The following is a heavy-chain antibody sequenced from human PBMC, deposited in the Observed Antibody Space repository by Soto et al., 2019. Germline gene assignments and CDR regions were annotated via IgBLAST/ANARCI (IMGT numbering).Heavy chain of an antibody. J-gene: IGHJ4*02. CDR3: ATMKRARLDS. D-gene: IGHD6-25*01. CDR2: INPILDST. V-gene: IGHV1-69*04. CDR1: GIMSSGYG. Sequence: SVKVSCKASGIMSSGYGFSWVRQAPGQGLEWVGRINPILDSTHYPQNLQGRVSITVDKSTDTAYLEVTSLRLEDTAIYFCATMKRARLDSWGRGTVVTVSS.